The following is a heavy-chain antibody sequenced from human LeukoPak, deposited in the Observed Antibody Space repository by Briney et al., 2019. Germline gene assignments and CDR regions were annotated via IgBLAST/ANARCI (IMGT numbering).Heavy chain of an antibody. V-gene: IGHV3-23*01. CDR1: GFTFSSNA. Sequence: GGSLRLSCAASGFTFSSNAMTWVRQAPGKGLEWVSAIHGSDDNTHYADSVKGRFTISRDKSKNTLYLQMNSLRAEDTAVYYCARVSESEWSFDLWGRGTLVTVSS. CDR3: ARVSESEWSFDL. D-gene: IGHD1-14*01. J-gene: IGHJ2*01. CDR2: IHGSDDNT.